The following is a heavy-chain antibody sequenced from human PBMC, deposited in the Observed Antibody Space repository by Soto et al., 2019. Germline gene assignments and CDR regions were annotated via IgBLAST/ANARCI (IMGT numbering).Heavy chain of an antibody. CDR3: ASPARNYDFWSGYSFDI. CDR2: TNPNSGNT. CDR1: GYTFTSYD. J-gene: IGHJ3*02. Sequence: ASVKVSCKASGYTFTSYDINWVRQATGQGLEWMGWTNPNSGNTGYAQKFQGRVTMTRNTSISTAYMELSSLRSEDTAVYYCASPARNYDFWSGYSFDIWGQGTMVTVSS. D-gene: IGHD3-3*01. V-gene: IGHV1-8*01.